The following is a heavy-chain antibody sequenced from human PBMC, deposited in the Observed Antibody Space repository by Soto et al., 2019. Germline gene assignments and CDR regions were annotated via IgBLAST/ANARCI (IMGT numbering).Heavy chain of an antibody. Sequence: GGALRHSCAASGFTFCGHAMSWVRQAPGKGLEWVSAISGSDNTTYYADSVKGRFTISRDNSKNTLYLQMSSLRADDTAVYYCAPMGVWGQGTAVTVSS. J-gene: IGHJ6*02. CDR3: APMGV. CDR2: ISGSDNTT. CDR1: GFTFCGHA. V-gene: IGHV3-23*01.